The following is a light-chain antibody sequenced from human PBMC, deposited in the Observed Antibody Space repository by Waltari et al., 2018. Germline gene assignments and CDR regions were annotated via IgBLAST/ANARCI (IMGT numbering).Light chain of an antibody. J-gene: IGKJ4*01. V-gene: IGKV1-39*01. CDR2: AAS. CDR1: RSISNY. Sequence: DIQLIQSPSSLSAPVGDRVTITCRASRSISNYLHWYQQKPGKAPKLLVYAASSLQSGVPSGFSGSGSGTDFTLTITSLQREDFATYYCQQSFSDPPLTFGGGTKVEIK. CDR3: QQSFSDPPLT.